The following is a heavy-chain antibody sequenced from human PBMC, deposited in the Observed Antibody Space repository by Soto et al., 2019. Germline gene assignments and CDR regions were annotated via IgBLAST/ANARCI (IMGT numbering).Heavy chain of an antibody. CDR2: ISAYNGNT. J-gene: IGHJ3*02. V-gene: IGHV1-18*04. CDR3: ARDYYDSSGLGRDAFDI. Sequence: ASVKVSCKASGYTFTSYGISWVRQAPGQGLEWMGWISAYNGNTNCAQKLQGRVTMTTDTSTSTAYMELRSLRSDDTAVYYCARDYYDSSGLGRDAFDIWGQGTIVTVSS. CDR1: GYTFTSYG. D-gene: IGHD3-22*01.